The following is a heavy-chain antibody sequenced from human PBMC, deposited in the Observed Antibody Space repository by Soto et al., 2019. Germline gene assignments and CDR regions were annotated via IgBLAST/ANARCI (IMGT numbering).Heavy chain of an antibody. J-gene: IGHJ6*02. CDR1: GGSISSYY. D-gene: IGHD3-10*01. CDR2: IYYSGSI. CDR3: ARLQDGSGASKGGMDV. V-gene: IGHV4-59*08. Sequence: PSETLSLTCTVSGGSISSYYWSWIRQPPGKGLECIGYIYYSGSINYNPSLKSRVTISVDTSKSQFSLKLSSVTAADTAVYYCARLQDGSGASKGGMDVWGQGTTVTVSS.